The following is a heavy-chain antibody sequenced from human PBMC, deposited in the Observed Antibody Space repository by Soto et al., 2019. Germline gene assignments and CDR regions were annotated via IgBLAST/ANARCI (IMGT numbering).Heavy chain of an antibody. CDR1: GFTFISYA. Sequence: GGSLRLSRAASGFTFISYAMSWVRPAPGKGLEWVSAISGSGGSTYYADSVKGRFTISRDNSKNTLYLQMNSLRAEDTAVYYCAKTPEGIAVAVSDYWGQGTLVTVSS. V-gene: IGHV3-23*01. CDR3: AKTPEGIAVAVSDY. D-gene: IGHD6-19*01. CDR2: ISGSGGST. J-gene: IGHJ4*02.